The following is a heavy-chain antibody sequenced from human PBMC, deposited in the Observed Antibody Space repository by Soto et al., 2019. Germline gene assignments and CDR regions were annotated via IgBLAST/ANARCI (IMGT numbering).Heavy chain of an antibody. Sequence: SSETLSLTCTVSGASISSGGYYWTWIRQHPGKGLEWIGYIFYSGNTYYNPSLKSRVTISVDTSKNQFSLKLSSVTAADTAVYYCARDKVAAADPGYYYGMDVWGQGTTVTVSS. D-gene: IGHD6-13*01. V-gene: IGHV4-31*03. CDR2: IFYSGNT. J-gene: IGHJ6*02. CDR3: ARDKVAAADPGYYYGMDV. CDR1: GASISSGGYY.